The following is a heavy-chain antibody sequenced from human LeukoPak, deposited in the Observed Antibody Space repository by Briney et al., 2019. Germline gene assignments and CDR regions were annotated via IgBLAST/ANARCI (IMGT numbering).Heavy chain of an antibody. V-gene: IGHV4-4*07. D-gene: IGHD3-10*01. J-gene: IGHJ5*02. CDR2: IYTSGST. Sequence: SETLSLTCTVSGGSISSNYWSWIRQPAGKGLEWIGRIYTSGSTIYNPSLKSRVTMSVDTSKNQFSLKLSSVTAADTAVYYCARALTMVRGVIFWFDPWGQGTLVTVSS. CDR1: GGSISSNY. CDR3: ARALTMVRGVIFWFDP.